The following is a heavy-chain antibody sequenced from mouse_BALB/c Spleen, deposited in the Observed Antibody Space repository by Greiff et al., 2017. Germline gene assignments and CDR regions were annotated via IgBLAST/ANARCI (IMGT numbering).Heavy chain of an antibody. CDR1: GYSITSGYY. CDR3: ADGADYFDY. V-gene: IGHV3-6*02. CDR2: ISYDGSN. Sequence: EVQLQESGPGLVKPSQSLSLTCSVTGYSITSGYYWNWIRKFPGNKLEWMGYISYDGSNNYNPSLKNRISITRDKSKNQFFLKLNSVTTEDTATYYCADGADYFDYWGQGTTLTVSS. J-gene: IGHJ2*01.